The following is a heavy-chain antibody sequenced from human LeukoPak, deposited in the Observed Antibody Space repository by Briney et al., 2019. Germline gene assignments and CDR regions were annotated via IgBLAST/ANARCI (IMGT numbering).Heavy chain of an antibody. CDR2: ITSGGDYT. J-gene: IGHJ4*02. CDR1: GFTFNTFN. D-gene: IGHD3-9*01. CDR3: ARGHYDVLAASYKWTPDY. Sequence: EPGGSVRLSCAASGFTFNTFNMNWLRQAPGKGLEWVSSITSGGDYTYYADSVKGRFTTSRDNAKNSLSLQLNSLRVEDTAVYYCARGHYDVLAASYKWTPDYWGQGTLVTDSS. V-gene: IGHV3-21*01.